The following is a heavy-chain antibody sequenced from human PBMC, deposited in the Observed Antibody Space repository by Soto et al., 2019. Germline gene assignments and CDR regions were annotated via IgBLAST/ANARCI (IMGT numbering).Heavy chain of an antibody. CDR3: AKDKIEMATTTYYFDY. Sequence: GGSLRLSCAASGFTFSSYGMHWVRQAPGKGLEWVAVISYDGSNKYYADSVKGRFTISRDNSKNTLYLQMNSLRAEDTAVYYCAKDKIEMATTTYYFDYWGQGTLVTVSS. D-gene: IGHD1-1*01. J-gene: IGHJ4*02. V-gene: IGHV3-30*18. CDR1: GFTFSSYG. CDR2: ISYDGSNK.